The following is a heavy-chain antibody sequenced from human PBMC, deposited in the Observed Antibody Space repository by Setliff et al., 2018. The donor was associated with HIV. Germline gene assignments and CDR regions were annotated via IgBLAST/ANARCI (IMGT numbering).Heavy chain of an antibody. D-gene: IGHD3-10*01. CDR1: GYTFTTYS. J-gene: IGHJ4*01. V-gene: IGHV1-3*01. CDR2: INVGKGDT. CDR3: ARGALLAVFDFDY. Sequence: ASVKVSCKASGYTFTTYSMHWVRQAPGQSLEWMGWINVGKGDTKYSQEFQGGITITRDTSANTAYMELSSLRSDDTAVYFCARGALLAVFDFDYWGHGTLVTVSS.